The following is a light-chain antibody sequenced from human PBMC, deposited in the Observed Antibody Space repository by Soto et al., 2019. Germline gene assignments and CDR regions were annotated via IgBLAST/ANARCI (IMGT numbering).Light chain of an antibody. CDR1: SSDVGGYNY. J-gene: IGLJ2*01. CDR3: SSYAGSNNLV. V-gene: IGLV2-8*01. Sequence: QSVLTQPPSASGSPGQSVTISCTGNSSDVGGYNYVSWYQQHPGKAPKLMIYDVTKRPSGVPDRFSGSKSGNTASLTVAGLQADDEADYFCSSYAGSNNLVFGGGTKLTVL. CDR2: DVT.